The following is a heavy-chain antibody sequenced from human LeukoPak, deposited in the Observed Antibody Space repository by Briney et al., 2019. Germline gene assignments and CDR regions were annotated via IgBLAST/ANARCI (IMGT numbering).Heavy chain of an antibody. J-gene: IGHJ4*02. V-gene: IGHV1-8*01. CDR1: GYTFASYD. CDR3: ATHTYYSSGSFAY. D-gene: IGHD3-10*01. CDR2: MNPSSGNT. Sequence: ASVKVSCKASGYTFASYDINWVRQATGQGPEWMGWMNPSSGNTGYAQTFQGRVSMTRDTSTNTANLELSSLRSEDTAVHYCATHTYYSSGSFAYWVQGTLVTVSS.